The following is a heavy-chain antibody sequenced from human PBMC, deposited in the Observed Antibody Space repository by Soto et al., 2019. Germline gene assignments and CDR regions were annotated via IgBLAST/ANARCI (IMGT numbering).Heavy chain of an antibody. CDR2: IIPIFGTA. CDR3: ARLTLRFLVWAQYGMDV. CDR1: GGTFSSYA. V-gene: IGHV1-69*06. Sequence: ASVKVSCKASGGTFSSYAISWVRQAPGQGLEWMGGIIPIFGTANYAQKFQGRVTITADKSTSTAYMELSSLRSEDTAVYYCARLTLRFLVWAQYGMDVWGQGTTVTVSS. J-gene: IGHJ6*02. D-gene: IGHD3-3*01.